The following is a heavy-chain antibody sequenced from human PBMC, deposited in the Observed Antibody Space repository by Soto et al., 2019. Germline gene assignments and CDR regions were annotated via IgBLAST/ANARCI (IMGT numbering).Heavy chain of an antibody. Sequence: SVKVSCKASGGTFSSYAISWVRQAPGQGLEWMGGIIPTFGTANYAQKFQGRVTITADESTSTAYMELSSLRSEDTAVYYCARDQGGSYWSAHFDYWGQGTLVTVSS. CDR1: GGTFSSYA. J-gene: IGHJ4*02. D-gene: IGHD1-26*01. CDR3: ARDQGGSYWSAHFDY. CDR2: IIPTFGTA. V-gene: IGHV1-69*13.